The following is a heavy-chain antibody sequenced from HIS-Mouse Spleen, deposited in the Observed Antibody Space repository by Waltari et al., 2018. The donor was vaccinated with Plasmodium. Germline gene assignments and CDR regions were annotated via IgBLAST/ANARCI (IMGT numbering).Heavy chain of an antibody. Sequence: EVQLVESGGGLVQPGGSLRLSCAASGFTFSSYWRSWVRQAPGKGLGGGANIKKNGSEKYYWDSVKGRFTISRDNAKNSLYLQMNSLRAEDTAVYYCAREFGTGNWYFDLWGRGTLVTVSS. CDR3: AREFGTGNWYFDL. CDR1: GFTFSSYW. D-gene: IGHD7-27*01. CDR2: IKKNGSEK. J-gene: IGHJ2*01. V-gene: IGHV3-7*01.